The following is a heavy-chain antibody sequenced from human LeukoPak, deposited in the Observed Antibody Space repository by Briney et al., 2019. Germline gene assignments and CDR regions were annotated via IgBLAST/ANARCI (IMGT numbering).Heavy chain of an antibody. CDR1: GGSISSGGYY. CDR3: ARALSTAGSPFDP. Sequence: SQTLSLTCTVSGGSISSGGYYWSWIRQPPGKGLEWIGYIYHSGSTYYNPSLKSRVTISVDRSKNQFSLKLSSVTAADTAVYYCARALSTAGSPFDPWGQGTLVTVSS. D-gene: IGHD6-13*01. J-gene: IGHJ5*02. V-gene: IGHV4-30-2*01. CDR2: IYHSGST.